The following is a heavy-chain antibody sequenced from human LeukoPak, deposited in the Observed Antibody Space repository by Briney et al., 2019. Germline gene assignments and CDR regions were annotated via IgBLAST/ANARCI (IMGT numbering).Heavy chain of an antibody. CDR1: GFIFSDYA. CDR2: ISLSGNFI. CDR3: AELGITMIGGV. J-gene: IGHJ6*04. D-gene: IGHD3-10*02. Sequence: GGSLRLSCAASGFIFSDYALSWVRQAPGKGVEWVSYISLSGNFIYYADSVKGRFTISRDNAKNSLYLQMNSLRAEDTAVYYCAELGITMIGGVWGKGTTVTISS. V-gene: IGHV3-48*01.